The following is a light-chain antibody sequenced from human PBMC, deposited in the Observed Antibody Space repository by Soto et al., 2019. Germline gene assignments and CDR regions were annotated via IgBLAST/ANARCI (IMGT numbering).Light chain of an antibody. J-gene: IGLJ1*01. CDR1: SYNIGSNT. CDR2: SNN. CDR3: AAWDDSLNAVV. V-gene: IGLV1-44*01. Sequence: SLVTEPPSACGNPAQIATISCSGRSYNIGSNTVNWYQQLPGTAPKLLIYSNNQRPSGVPDRFSGSKSGTSASLAISGLQSEDEADSYCAAWDDSLNAVVFGTGTKVTV.